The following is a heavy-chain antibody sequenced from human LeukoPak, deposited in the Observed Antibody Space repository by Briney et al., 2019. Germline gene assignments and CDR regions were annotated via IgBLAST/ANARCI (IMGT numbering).Heavy chain of an antibody. D-gene: IGHD1-26*01. V-gene: IGHV4-30-2*01. CDR2: IYHSGGT. Sequence: PSQTLSLTCAVSGGSISSGGYSWSWIRQPPGKGLEWIGYIYHSGGTYYNPSLKSRVTISVDRSKNQFSLKLSSVTAADTAVYYCARVSGTSYGMDVWGQGTTVTVSS. CDR1: GGSISSGGYS. J-gene: IGHJ6*02. CDR3: ARVSGTSYGMDV.